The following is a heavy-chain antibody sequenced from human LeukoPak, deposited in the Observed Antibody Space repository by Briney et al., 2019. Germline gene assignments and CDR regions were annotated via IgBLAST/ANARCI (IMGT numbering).Heavy chain of an antibody. CDR3: ARHTDIAPLSSLKY. J-gene: IGHJ4*02. D-gene: IGHD6-13*01. Sequence: SETLSLTCTVSGGSISSYYWSWIRQTPGKGLESIVDIYYSGSTNYNPSLKSRVTISVDTSKNQFSLKLSSVTAADTAVYYCARHTDIAPLSSLKYWGQGTLVTVSS. V-gene: IGHV4-59*08. CDR2: IYYSGST. CDR1: GGSISSYY.